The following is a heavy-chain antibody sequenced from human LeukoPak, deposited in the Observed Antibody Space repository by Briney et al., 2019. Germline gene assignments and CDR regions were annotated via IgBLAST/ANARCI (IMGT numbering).Heavy chain of an antibody. V-gene: IGHV1-24*01. D-gene: IGHD6-13*01. CDR2: FDPEDGET. CDR3: ATQQLVRFVLRFQH. Sequence: GASVKVSCKVSGYTLTELSMHWGRHAPGKGLEWMGRFDPEDGETIYAQKFQGRVTMTEDTSTNTAYMELSSLRSEDTAVYYCATQQLVRFVLRFQHWGQGTLVTVSS. J-gene: IGHJ1*01. CDR1: GYTLTELS.